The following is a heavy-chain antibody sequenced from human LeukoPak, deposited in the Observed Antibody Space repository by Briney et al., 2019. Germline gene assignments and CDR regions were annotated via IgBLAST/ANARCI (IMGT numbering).Heavy chain of an antibody. Sequence: GGSLRLSCAVSGFIFSSYSMHSVRHTPGKGVVWVSRINSDGSNTRYVDSVKGRFTISRDNARNTLYLQRDSLRAGYTAVYYCAREVGTLDHGGQGTRDSVSS. CDR1: GFIFSSYS. J-gene: IGHJ4*02. CDR2: INSDGSNT. D-gene: IGHD5-12*01. CDR3: AREVGTLDH. V-gene: IGHV3-74*01.